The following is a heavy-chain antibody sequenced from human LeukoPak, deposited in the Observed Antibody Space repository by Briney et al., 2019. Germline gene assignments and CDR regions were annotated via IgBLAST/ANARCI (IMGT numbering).Heavy chain of an antibody. Sequence: GGSLRLSCAASGFTFSSYAMSWVRQAPGKGLEWVSAISGSGGSTYYADSVKGRFTISRDNSKNTLYLQMNSLKAEDTAVYYCAKGGVNTTTPRFGYWGQGTLVTVSS. V-gene: IGHV3-23*01. CDR2: ISGSGGST. CDR3: AKGGVNTTTPRFGY. J-gene: IGHJ4*02. D-gene: IGHD3-22*01. CDR1: GFTFSSYA.